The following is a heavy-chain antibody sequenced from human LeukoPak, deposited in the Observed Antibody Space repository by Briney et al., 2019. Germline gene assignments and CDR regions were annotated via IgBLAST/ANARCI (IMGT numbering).Heavy chain of an antibody. Sequence: SETLSLTCAVYGGSFSGYYWSWIRQPPGKGLEWIGEINHSGSTNYNPSLKSRVTISVDTSKNQFSLKLSSVTAADTAVYYCARHTQLGPEGGFDYWGQGTLVTVSS. D-gene: IGHD2-2*01. V-gene: IGHV4-34*01. J-gene: IGHJ4*02. CDR1: GGSFSGYY. CDR3: ARHTQLGPEGGFDY. CDR2: INHSGST.